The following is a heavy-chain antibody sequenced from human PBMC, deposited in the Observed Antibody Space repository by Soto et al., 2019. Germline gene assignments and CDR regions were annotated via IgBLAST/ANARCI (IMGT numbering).Heavy chain of an antibody. CDR3: ARGSTLRGYSYGWNPAGAFDI. J-gene: IGHJ3*02. D-gene: IGHD5-18*01. Sequence: ASVKVSCKASGGTFSSYDINWVRQATGQGLEWMGWMNPNSGNTGYAQKFQGRVTMTRNTSISTAYMELSSLRSEDTAAYYCARGSTLRGYSYGWNPAGAFDIWGQGTMVTVSS. V-gene: IGHV1-8*02. CDR2: MNPNSGNT. CDR1: GGTFSSYD.